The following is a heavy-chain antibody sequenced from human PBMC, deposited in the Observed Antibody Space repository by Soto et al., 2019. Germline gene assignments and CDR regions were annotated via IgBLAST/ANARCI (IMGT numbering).Heavy chain of an antibody. V-gene: IGHV4-30-4*01. CDR2: FSHSGNT. J-gene: IGHJ4*02. CDR1: GGSVSSGDYY. Sequence: QVQLRESGPGLVKPSQTLSRTCSVSGGSVSSGDYYWSWIRQSPGKGLEWIAYFSHSGNTDYSPSLKSRVTVAFNMSKKQFSLRLSSVTAADTATYYCAVNGGNYNCDNWCQGTLVTVSS. CDR3: AVNGGNYNCDN. D-gene: IGHD1-26*01.